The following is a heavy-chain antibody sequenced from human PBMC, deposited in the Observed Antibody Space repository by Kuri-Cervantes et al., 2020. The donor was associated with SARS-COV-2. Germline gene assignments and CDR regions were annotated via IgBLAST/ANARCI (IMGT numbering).Heavy chain of an antibody. J-gene: IGHJ4*02. CDR1: GFTFSSYW. CDR3: AKDPRSSPDYFDY. Sequence: GESLKISCAASGFTFSSYWMSWVRQAPGKGLEWVANIKQDGSEKYYVDSVKGRFTISRDNAKNSLYLQMNSLRAEDTAVYYCAKDPRSSPDYFDYWGQGTLVTVSS. D-gene: IGHD3-3*01. CDR2: IKQDGSEK. V-gene: IGHV3-7*03.